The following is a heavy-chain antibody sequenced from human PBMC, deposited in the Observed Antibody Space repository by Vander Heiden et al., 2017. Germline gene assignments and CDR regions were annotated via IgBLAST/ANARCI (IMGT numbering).Heavy chain of an antibody. CDR3: ARVGSGWLDP. CDR1: GGSISSSY. Sequence: VQLQSSGPGLVKPSETLSLTCTVSGGSISSSYWSWIRQPPGKGLEWIGYIYYSGSTNYNPSLQSRVTISVDTSKIQFSLKLSSVTAADTAVYYCARVGSGWLDPWGQGTLVTVSS. J-gene: IGHJ5*02. CDR2: IYYSGST. V-gene: IGHV4-59*01. D-gene: IGHD6-19*01.